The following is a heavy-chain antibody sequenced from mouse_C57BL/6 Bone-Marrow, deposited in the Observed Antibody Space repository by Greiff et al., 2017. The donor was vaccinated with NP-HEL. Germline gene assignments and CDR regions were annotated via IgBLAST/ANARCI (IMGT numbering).Heavy chain of an antibody. CDR1: GFTFSSSA. CDR3: TREGLYYDYDALYAMDY. V-gene: IGHV5-9-1*02. CDR2: ISSGGDYI. Sequence: EVMLVESGEGLVKPGGSLKLSCAASGFTFSSSAMSWVRQTPEKRLEWVAYISSGGDYIYYADTVKGRFTISRDNARNTLYLQMSSLKSEDTAMYYCTREGLYYDYDALYAMDYWGQGTSVTVSS. D-gene: IGHD2-4*01. J-gene: IGHJ4*01.